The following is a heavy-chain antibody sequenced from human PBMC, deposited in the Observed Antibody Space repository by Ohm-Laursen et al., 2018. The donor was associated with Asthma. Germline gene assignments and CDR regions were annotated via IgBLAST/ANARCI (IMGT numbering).Heavy chain of an antibody. V-gene: IGHV3-11*01. CDR1: GFTFSDYY. D-gene: IGHD3-9*01. CDR3: ARGHYDILTGYWEGRYGMDV. J-gene: IGHJ6*02. Sequence: SLRLSCSASGFTFSDYYMSWIRQAPGKGLEWVLYISSSGSTIYYADSVKGRFTISRDNAKNSLYLQMNSLRAEDTAVYYCARGHYDILTGYWEGRYGMDVWGQGTTVTVSS. CDR2: ISSSGSTI.